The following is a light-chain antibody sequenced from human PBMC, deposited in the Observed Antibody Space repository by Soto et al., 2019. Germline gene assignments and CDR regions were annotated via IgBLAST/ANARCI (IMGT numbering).Light chain of an antibody. V-gene: IGLV2-14*01. CDR2: EVS. J-gene: IGLJ3*02. CDR1: SSDVGGSNY. CDR3: AGWDDTLSGHV. Sequence: QSALIQPASVSGSPGQSITISCTGTSSDVGGSNYVSWYQHHPHRAPKLLIYEVSYRPSGVSNRFSGSKSGNTASLTISGLQAEDEADYYCAGWDDTLSGHVFGGGTKLTVL.